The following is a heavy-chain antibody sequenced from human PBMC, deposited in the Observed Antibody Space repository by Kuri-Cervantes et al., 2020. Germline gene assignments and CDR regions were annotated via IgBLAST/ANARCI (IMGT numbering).Heavy chain of an antibody. J-gene: IGHJ6*02. V-gene: IGHV1-18*01. CDR2: ISAYNGNT. CDR3: ARDHPPYYYYYGMDV. CDR1: GYTFTSYG. Sequence: ASVKVCCKASGYTFTSYGISWVRQAPGQGLEWMGWISAYNGNTNYAQKLQGRVTMTTDTSTSTAYMELRSLRSDDTAVYYCARDHPPYYYYYGMDVWGQGTTVTVSS.